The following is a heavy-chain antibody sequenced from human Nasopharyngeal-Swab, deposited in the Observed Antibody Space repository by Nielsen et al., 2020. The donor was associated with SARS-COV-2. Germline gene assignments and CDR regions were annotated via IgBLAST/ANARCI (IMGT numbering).Heavy chain of an antibody. D-gene: IGHD6-19*01. Sequence: SETLSLTCTVSGGSISSSSYYWGWIRQPPGKGLEWIGSIYYSGSTYYNPSLKSRVTISVGTSKNQFSLKLNSVTAADTAVYYCARPLYSSGWYPGYWGQGTLVTVSS. CDR1: GGSISSSSYY. V-gene: IGHV4-39*01. CDR3: ARPLYSSGWYPGY. CDR2: IYYSGST. J-gene: IGHJ4*02.